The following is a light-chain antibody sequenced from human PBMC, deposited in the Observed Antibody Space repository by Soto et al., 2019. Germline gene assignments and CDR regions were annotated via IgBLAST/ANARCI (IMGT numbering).Light chain of an antibody. CDR1: QSVSSN. V-gene: IGKV3-15*01. CDR2: GAS. Sequence: EIVMTQSPATLSLSPGERATLSCISSQSVSSNLAWYQQKPGQAPRLLIYGASTRATGIPARFSGSGSGTEFTLTISSLQSEDFAVYYCQQYNNWPPTWTFGQGTKVDIK. J-gene: IGKJ1*01. CDR3: QQYNNWPPTWT.